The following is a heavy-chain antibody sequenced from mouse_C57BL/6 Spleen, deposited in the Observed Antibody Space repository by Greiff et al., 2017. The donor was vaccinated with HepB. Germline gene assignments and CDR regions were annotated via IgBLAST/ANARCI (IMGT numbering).Heavy chain of an antibody. J-gene: IGHJ4*01. CDR2: IDPSDSYT. V-gene: IGHV1-69*01. D-gene: IGHD2-3*01. Sequence: VQLQQPGAELVMPGASVKLSCKASGYTFTSYWMHWVKQRPGQGLEWIGEIDPSDSYTNYNQKFKGKSTLTVDKSSSTAYMQLSSLTSEDSAVYYCARSGVTTRYYAMDYWGQGTSVTVSS. CDR1: GYTFTSYW. CDR3: ARSGVTTRYYAMDY.